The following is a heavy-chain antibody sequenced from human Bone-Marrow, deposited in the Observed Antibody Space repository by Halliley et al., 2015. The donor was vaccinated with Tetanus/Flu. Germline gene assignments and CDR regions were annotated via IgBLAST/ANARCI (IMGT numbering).Heavy chain of an antibody. D-gene: IGHD3-22*01. Sequence: TLSPTCTVSGGFIRSGGHYWSWIRQHPGKGLEWIGFIYYSGTTYYNKSLKSRVTISVDTSKNQFSLNLRSVTAADTAVYYCARGLHSYDRGDYFDFWGQGILVPISS. J-gene: IGHJ4*02. CDR3: ARGLHSYDRGDYFDF. CDR2: IYYSGTT. CDR1: GGFIRSGGHY. V-gene: IGHV4-31*03.